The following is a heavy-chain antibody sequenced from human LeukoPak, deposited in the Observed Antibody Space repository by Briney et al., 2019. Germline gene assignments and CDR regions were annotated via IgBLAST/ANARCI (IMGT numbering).Heavy chain of an antibody. Sequence: ASVKVSCKASGYTFTSYGISWVRQAPGQGLEWMGWISAYNGNTNYAQKLQGRVTMTTDTSTSTAYMELRSLRSDDTAVYYCAREYYYDSSGSVDYWGQGTLVTVPS. J-gene: IGHJ4*02. CDR3: AREYYYDSSGSVDY. CDR1: GYTFTSYG. CDR2: ISAYNGNT. D-gene: IGHD3-22*01. V-gene: IGHV1-18*01.